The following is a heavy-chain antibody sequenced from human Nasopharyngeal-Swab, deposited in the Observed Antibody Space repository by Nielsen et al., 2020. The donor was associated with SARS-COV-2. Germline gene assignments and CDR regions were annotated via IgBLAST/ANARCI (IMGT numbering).Heavy chain of an antibody. CDR3: ATYSGSYSGVDYYCGMDV. V-gene: IGHV1-69*13. J-gene: IGHJ6*02. CDR2: IIPIFGTA. CDR1: GGTFSSYA. Sequence: SVKVSCKASGGTFSSYAISWVRQAPGQGLEWMGGIIPIFGTANYAQKFQGRVTITADESTSTAYMELSSLRSEDTAVYYCATYSGSYSGVDYYCGMDVWGQGTTVTVSS. D-gene: IGHD1-26*01.